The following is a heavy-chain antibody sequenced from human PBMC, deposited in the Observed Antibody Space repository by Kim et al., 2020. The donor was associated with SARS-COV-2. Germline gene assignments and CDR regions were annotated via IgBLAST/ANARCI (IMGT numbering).Heavy chain of an antibody. V-gene: IGHV3-21*01. D-gene: IGHD3-9*01. J-gene: IGHJ4*02. Sequence: DDSVKSRFTISRDNARNSLYLQMNSLGAEDTSVYYCARDDRLTGYFPFDYWGQGTLVTVSS. CDR3: ARDDRLTGYFPFDY.